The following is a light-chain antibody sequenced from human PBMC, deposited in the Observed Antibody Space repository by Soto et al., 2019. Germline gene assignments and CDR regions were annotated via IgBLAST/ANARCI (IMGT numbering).Light chain of an antibody. CDR1: SSNIGAGYD. CDR2: GNT. J-gene: IGLJ3*02. CDR3: QSYDSSLSNWV. V-gene: IGLV1-40*01. Sequence: QSVLTQPPSVSGAPGQRVTISCTGSSSNIGAGYDVHWYQHLPGTAPKLLIYGNTNRPSGVPDRFSVAKSGPSASLAITGLQAEDEADYYCQSYDSSLSNWVFGGGTKLTVL.